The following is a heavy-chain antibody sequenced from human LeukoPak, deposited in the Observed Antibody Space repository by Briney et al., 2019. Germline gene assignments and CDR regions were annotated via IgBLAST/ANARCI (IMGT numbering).Heavy chain of an antibody. CDR2: VYYGGST. J-gene: IGHJ4*02. CDR3: ARLRDRSWPHYSDY. D-gene: IGHD6-13*01. V-gene: IGHV4-39*01. CDR1: GGSISSSSYY. Sequence: SETLSLTCTVSGGSISSSSYYWGWIRQPPGKGLEWIGSVYYGGSTYYNPSLKSRVTISVDTSKNQFSLKLSSVTAADTAVYYCARLRDRSWPHYSDYWGQGTLVTVSS.